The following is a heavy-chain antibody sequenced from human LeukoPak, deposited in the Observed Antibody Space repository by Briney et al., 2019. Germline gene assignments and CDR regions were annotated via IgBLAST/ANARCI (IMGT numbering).Heavy chain of an antibody. CDR3: ASGGVVQGVNWFDS. CDR2: IYTSGST. J-gene: IGHJ5*01. Sequence: SETLSLTCTVSGGSISSYYWSWIRQPAGKGLEWIGRIYTSGSTNYNPSLKSRVTISVDTSKNQFSLKLSSVTAADTAVYYCASGGVVQGVNWFDSWGQGTLVTVSS. V-gene: IGHV4-4*07. D-gene: IGHD3-10*01. CDR1: GGSISSYY.